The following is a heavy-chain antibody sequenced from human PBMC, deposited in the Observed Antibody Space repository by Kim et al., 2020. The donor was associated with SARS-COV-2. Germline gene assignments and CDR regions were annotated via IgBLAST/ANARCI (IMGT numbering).Heavy chain of an antibody. J-gene: IGHJ4*02. V-gene: IGHV3-21*06. D-gene: IGHD3-10*01. CDR2: VSSVNGYI. Sequence: GGSLRLSCAASGFTFRSYTINWVRQAPGKGLEWISYVSSVNGYIYYADSVKGRFTSSRDNAKNSVYLQMNSLRAEDTAVYYCTRDSSMVRFYYWGQGTLV. CDR1: GFTFRSYT. CDR3: TRDSSMVRFYY.